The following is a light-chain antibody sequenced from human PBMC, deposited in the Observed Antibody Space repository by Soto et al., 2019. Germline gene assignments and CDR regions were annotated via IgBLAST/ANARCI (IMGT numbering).Light chain of an antibody. V-gene: IGKV3-20*01. CDR1: RSLDSGQ. CDR3: QQYGDSPRT. J-gene: IGKJ5*01. CDR2: DAI. Sequence: EIVLTQSPGTLSLSPGESATLSCRASRSLDSGQLAWYQQKVGRAPRLLIHDAIMRATRIPVRFSGSGSGTDFTLTIARLEAEDFAVYYCQQYGDSPRTFGQGTRLEIK.